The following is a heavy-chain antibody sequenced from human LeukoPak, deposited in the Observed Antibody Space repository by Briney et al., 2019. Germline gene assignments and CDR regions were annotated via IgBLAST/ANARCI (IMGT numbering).Heavy chain of an antibody. V-gene: IGHV7-4-1*02. D-gene: IGHD2-15*01. CDR2: INTNTGNP. Sequence: ASVKVSCKASGYTFTSYAMNWVRQAPGQGLEWMGWINTNTGNPTYAQGFTGRFVFSLDTSVSTAYLQISSLKAEDTAVCYCARELVIVVVVAATKPEGMDVWGQGTTVTVSS. CDR1: GYTFTSYA. CDR3: ARELVIVVVVAATKPEGMDV. J-gene: IGHJ6*02.